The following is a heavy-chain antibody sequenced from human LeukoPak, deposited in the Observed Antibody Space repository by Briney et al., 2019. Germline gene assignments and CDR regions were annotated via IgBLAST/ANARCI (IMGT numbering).Heavy chain of an antibody. CDR2: LYHSGST. Sequence: SETLSLTCTVSGGSISSGGYYWSWIRQPPEKGLEWIGSLYHSGSTYYNPSLKSRVTISVDTSKNQFSLKLSSVTAADTAVYYCARRGSSFFDYWGQGILVTVSS. CDR3: ARRGSSFFDY. CDR1: GGSISSGGYY. J-gene: IGHJ4*02. V-gene: IGHV4-30-2*03. D-gene: IGHD6-13*01.